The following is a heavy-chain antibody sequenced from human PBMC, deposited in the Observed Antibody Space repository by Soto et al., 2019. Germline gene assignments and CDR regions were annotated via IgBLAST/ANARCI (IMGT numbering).Heavy chain of an antibody. D-gene: IGHD6-13*01. CDR3: AKRTTIAEAGTVGY. J-gene: IGHJ4*02. Sequence: PVGSLRLSCASSVFTFSSYAMSCVRHSPGKGLEWVSAISGSGGSTYYADSVKGRFTISRDNSKNTLYLQMNSLRAEDTAVYYCAKRTTIAEAGTVGYWGQGTLVTVSS. CDR2: ISGSGGST. CDR1: VFTFSSYA. V-gene: IGHV3-23*01.